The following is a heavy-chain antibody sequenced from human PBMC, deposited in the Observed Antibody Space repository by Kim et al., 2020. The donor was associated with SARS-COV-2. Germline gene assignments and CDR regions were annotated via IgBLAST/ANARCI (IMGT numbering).Heavy chain of an antibody. J-gene: IGHJ6*02. CDR1: GGSFSGYY. CDR3: ARRNVAAGTSGMDV. CDR2: INHSGST. Sequence: SETLSLTCAVYGGSFSGYYWSWIRQPPGKGLEWIGEINHSGSTNYNPSLKSRVTISVDTSKNQFSLKLSSVTAADTAVYYCARRNVAAGTSGMDVWGQGT. V-gene: IGHV4-34*01. D-gene: IGHD6-13*01.